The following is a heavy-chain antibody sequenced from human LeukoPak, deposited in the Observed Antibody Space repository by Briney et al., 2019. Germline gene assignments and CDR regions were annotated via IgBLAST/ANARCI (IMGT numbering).Heavy chain of an antibody. V-gene: IGHV4-61*02. D-gene: IGHD4-17*01. CDR3: AREKQYGDYRE. Sequence: SETLSLTCTVSGGSISSGHYHWSWIRQPAGKGLEWIGRIHTSGNTNYNPSFQSRVTISADTSKNQFSLKLRSVTAADTALYYCAREKQYGDYREWGQGTLVTVSS. J-gene: IGHJ4*02. CDR2: IHTSGNT. CDR1: GGSISSGHYH.